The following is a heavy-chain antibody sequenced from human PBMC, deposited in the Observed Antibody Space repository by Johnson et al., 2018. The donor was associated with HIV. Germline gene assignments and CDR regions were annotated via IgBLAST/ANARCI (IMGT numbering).Heavy chain of an antibody. Sequence: VQLVESGGGLVQPGGSLRLSCAVSGFTFSYYWMSWVRQAPGKGLEWVAFIRYDGSNKYYADSVKGRFTISRDNSKNTLYLQMNSLRAEDTAVYYCAKTEDAFDIWGQGTMVTVSS. CDR3: AKTEDAFDI. CDR1: GFTFSYYW. CDR2: IRYDGSNK. J-gene: IGHJ3*02. V-gene: IGHV3-30*02.